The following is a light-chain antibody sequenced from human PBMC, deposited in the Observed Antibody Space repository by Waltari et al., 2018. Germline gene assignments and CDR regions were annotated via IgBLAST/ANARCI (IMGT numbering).Light chain of an antibody. CDR3: QKSNSAPPP. CDR1: QGIRNY. V-gene: IGKV1-27*01. Sequence: DIQMTQSPLSLSASVGDRVSITCRASQGIRNYLAWYQQKPGKVPKLLIYGESTLQSGVPSRFSGSGSGTDFTLTISSLQPEDVATYYCQKSNSAPPPFGPGTRVDLK. J-gene: IGKJ3*01. CDR2: GES.